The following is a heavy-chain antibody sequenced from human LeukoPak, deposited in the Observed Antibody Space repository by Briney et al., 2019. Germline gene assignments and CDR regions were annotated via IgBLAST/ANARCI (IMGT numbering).Heavy chain of an antibody. J-gene: IGHJ5*02. CDR3: ASTVFGVTYNWFDP. CDR2: IYTSGST. V-gene: IGHV4-61*02. D-gene: IGHD3-3*01. Sequence: SQTLSLTCTVSGGSISSGSYYWSWIRQPAGKGREWIGRIYTSGSTNYNPSLKSRVTISVDTSKNQFSLKLSSVTAADTAVYYCASTVFGVTYNWFDPWGQGTLVTVSS. CDR1: GGSISSGSYY.